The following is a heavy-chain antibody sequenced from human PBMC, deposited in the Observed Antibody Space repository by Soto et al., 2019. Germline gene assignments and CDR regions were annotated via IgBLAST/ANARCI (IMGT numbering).Heavy chain of an antibody. D-gene: IGHD6-19*01. V-gene: IGHV3-30*18. Sequence: GGSLRLSCAASGFTFSSDGMHWVRQAPGKGLEWVAVISYDGNNKYYADSVKGRFTISRDDSKNKLYLQMNTLRAEDTAVYYCEKRGPTSSSGWFSIDYWGQGTLVTVSS. J-gene: IGHJ4*02. CDR2: ISYDGNNK. CDR1: GFTFSSDG. CDR3: EKRGPTSSSGWFSIDY.